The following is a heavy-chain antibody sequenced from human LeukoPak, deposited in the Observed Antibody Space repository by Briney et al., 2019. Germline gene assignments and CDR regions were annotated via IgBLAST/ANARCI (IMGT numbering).Heavy chain of an antibody. Sequence: GESLKISCKGSGYSFTSYWIGWVRQMPGKGLEWTGIIYPGDSDTRYSPSFQGQVTISADKSISTAYLQWSSLKASDTAMYYCARLFSYSSGWYYFDYWGQGTLVTVSS. J-gene: IGHJ4*02. D-gene: IGHD6-19*01. CDR1: GYSFTSYW. CDR2: IYPGDSDT. V-gene: IGHV5-51*01. CDR3: ARLFSYSSGWYYFDY.